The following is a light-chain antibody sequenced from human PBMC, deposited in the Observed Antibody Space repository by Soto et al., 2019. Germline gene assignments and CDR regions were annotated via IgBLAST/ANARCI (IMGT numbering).Light chain of an antibody. J-gene: IGKJ1*01. CDR1: QSVSGTY. CDR3: QQYGSLPRT. V-gene: IGKV3-20*01. Sequence: EIALTQSPGTLSLSPGERASLSCRASQSVSGTYLAWYQQKPGQGPRLLIYGISSRSTGIPDRFSGSGSGTDFTLTISRLEPEDFAVYYCQQYGSLPRTFGQGTKVEVK. CDR2: GIS.